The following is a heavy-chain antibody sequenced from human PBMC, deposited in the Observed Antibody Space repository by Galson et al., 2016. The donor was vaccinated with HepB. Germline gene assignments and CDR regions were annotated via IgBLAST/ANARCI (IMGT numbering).Heavy chain of an antibody. D-gene: IGHD4-11*01. J-gene: IGHJ6*02. CDR3: ARVDYTDEGINL. V-gene: IGHV3-7*01. CDR2: LSPDGTDK. Sequence: SLRLSCAASGFTFTDYWMTWVRQAPGKGLEWVANLSPDGTDKRYAGSVKGRFTISRDNPNNSVFLQMSSLRAEDTALYYCARVDYTDEGINLWGQGTTVTVSS. CDR1: GFTFTDYW.